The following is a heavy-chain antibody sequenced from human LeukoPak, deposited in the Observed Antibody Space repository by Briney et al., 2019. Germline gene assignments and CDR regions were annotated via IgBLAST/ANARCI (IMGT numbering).Heavy chain of an antibody. V-gene: IGHV4-34*01. J-gene: IGHJ6*03. Sequence: YPSETLSLTCAVYGGSFSGYYWSWIRQPPGKGLEWIGEINHSGSTNYNPSLKSRVTISVDTSKNQFSLKLSSVTAADTAVYYCARRLELNYYYYMDVWGKGTTVTVSS. D-gene: IGHD1-7*01. CDR1: GGSFSGYY. CDR3: ARRLELNYYYYMDV. CDR2: INHSGST.